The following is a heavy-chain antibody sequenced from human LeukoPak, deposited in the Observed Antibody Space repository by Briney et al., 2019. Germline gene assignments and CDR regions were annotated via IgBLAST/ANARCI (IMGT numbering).Heavy chain of an antibody. D-gene: IGHD2-2*01. CDR2: IYTGGST. CDR1: GGSISSSSYY. CDR3: ARAPTAYCSSTPCQPYFDF. Sequence: PSQTLSLTCTVSGGSISSSSYYCSRLRQPGGKGLEWTGRIYTGGSTHSNPSLKGPVTMSINTPGNQFSLRLSSVTAADTAVYYCARAPTAYCSSTPCQPYFDFWGQGTLVTVSS. J-gene: IGHJ4*02. V-gene: IGHV4-61*02.